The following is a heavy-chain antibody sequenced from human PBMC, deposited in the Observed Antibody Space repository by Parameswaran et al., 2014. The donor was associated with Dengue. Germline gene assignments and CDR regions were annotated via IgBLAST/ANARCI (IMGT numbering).Heavy chain of an antibody. V-gene: IGHV1-69*04. D-gene: IGHD1-26*01. CDR3: ARGSSIVGAIPYYYYGMDV. CDR2: IIPILGIA. J-gene: IGHJ6*02. Sequence: WVRQAPGQGLEWMGRIIPILGIANYAQKFQGRVTITADKSTSTAYMELSSLRSEDTAVYYCARGSSIVGAIPYYYYGMDVWGQGTTVPSP.